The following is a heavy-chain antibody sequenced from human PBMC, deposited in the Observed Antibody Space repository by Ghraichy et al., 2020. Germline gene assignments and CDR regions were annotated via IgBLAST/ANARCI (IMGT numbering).Heavy chain of an antibody. CDR1: GGSVSSGSYY. V-gene: IGHV4-61*01. CDR2: IYYSGST. J-gene: IGHJ4*02. Sequence: SETLSLTCTVSGGSVSSGSYYWSWIRQPPGKGLEWIGYIYYSGSTNYNPSLKSRVTISVDTSKNQFSLKLSSVTAADTAVYYCARDDMDYPYWGQGTLVTVSS. CDR3: ARDDMDYPY. D-gene: IGHD3-16*01.